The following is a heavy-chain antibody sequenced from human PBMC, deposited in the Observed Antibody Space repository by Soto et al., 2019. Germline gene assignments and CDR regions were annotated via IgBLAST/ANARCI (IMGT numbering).Heavy chain of an antibody. Sequence: EVQLLESGGGLIQPGGSLRLSCAASGFNFSNYAMTWVRQAPGRGREWVSPVSATGGSTYYADSVKDRFTISRDNSKNPLYLQVNSLRAEDTALYCGAKALRGGRGYMYYYYGLDVWGQGTTVTVSS. CDR1: GFNFSNYA. CDR3: AKALRGGRGYMYYYYGLDV. D-gene: IGHD5-12*01. J-gene: IGHJ6*02. CDR2: VSATGGST. V-gene: IGHV3-23*01.